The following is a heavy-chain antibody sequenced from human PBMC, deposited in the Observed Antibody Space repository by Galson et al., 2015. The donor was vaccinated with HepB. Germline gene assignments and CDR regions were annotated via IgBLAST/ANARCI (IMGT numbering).Heavy chain of an antibody. J-gene: IGHJ4*02. Sequence: SLRLSCAASTFIFSTYSMNWVRQAPGKGLEWVSYISSTSTTIYYADSVKGRFTISRDNAKNSLNLYMSSLSAEDTAIYYCVRDPPLGTPFDHWGQGTLVTVS. V-gene: IGHV3-48*04. CDR2: ISSTSTTI. CDR1: TFIFSTYS. CDR3: VRDPPLGTPFDH. D-gene: IGHD7-27*01.